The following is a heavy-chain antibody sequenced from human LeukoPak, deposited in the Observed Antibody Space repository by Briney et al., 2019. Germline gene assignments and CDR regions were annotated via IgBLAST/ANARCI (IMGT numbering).Heavy chain of an antibody. Sequence: PGGSLRLSCAASGFTFSSYNMNWVRQAPGKGLEWLAYISGSGSDMYYADSVKGRFTISRDNAKNSLYLQMNSLRPDDTALYYCSTDPRLLIYWGHGTLVTVSS. D-gene: IGHD2-8*01. CDR3: STDPRLLIY. V-gene: IGHV3-21*05. CDR1: GFTFSSYN. CDR2: ISGSGSDM. J-gene: IGHJ4*01.